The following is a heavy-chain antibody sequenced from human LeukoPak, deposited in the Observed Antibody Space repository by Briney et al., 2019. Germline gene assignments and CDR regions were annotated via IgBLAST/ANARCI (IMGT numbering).Heavy chain of an antibody. CDR1: GYTFTSYG. CDR3: ATALLWFGEYYFDY. Sequence: ASVKVSCKASGYTFTSYGISWVRQAPGQGLEWMGWISAYNGNTNYAQKLQGRVTMTTDTSTSTAYMELRSLRSDDTAVYYCATALLWFGEYYFDYWGQGTLVTVSS. J-gene: IGHJ4*02. CDR2: ISAYNGNT. D-gene: IGHD3-10*01. V-gene: IGHV1-18*04.